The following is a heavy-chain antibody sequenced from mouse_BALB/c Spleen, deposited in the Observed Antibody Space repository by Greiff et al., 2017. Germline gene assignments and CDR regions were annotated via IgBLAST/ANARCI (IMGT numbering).Heavy chain of an antibody. CDR3: ARQGNFDY. CDR2: ISSGGSYT. D-gene: IGHD2-14*01. V-gene: IGHV5-9-3*01. Sequence: EVQRVESGGGLVKPGGSLKLSCAASGFTFSSYAMSWVRQTPEKRLEWVATISSGGSYTYYPDSVKGRFTISRDNAKNTLYLQMSSLRSEDTAMYYCARQGNFDYWGQGTTLTVSS. CDR1: GFTFSSYA. J-gene: IGHJ2*01.